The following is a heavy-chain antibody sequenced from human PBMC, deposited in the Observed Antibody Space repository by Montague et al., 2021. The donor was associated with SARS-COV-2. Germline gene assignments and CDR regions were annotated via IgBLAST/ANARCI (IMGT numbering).Heavy chain of an antibody. CDR2: TYYRSKWYN. J-gene: IGHJ2*01. CDR3: ARAYCGGDCYFYWYFDL. CDR1: GDSVSSNIAT. D-gene: IGHD2-21*02. Sequence: CAISGDSVSSNIATWNWIRQSPSRGLEWLGRTYYRSKWYNDYAVSVKSRVIINPDTSNNRIPLQWNSVTPEDTAVYYCARAYCGGDCYFYWYFDLWGRGTLVTVSS. V-gene: IGHV6-1*01.